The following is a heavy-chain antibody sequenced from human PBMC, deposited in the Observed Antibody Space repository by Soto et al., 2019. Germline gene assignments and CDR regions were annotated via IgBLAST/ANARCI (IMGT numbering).Heavy chain of an antibody. CDR2: IIPILGIA. CDR1: GGTFSSYT. J-gene: IGHJ3*02. D-gene: IGHD2-15*01. Sequence: QIQLVQYGAEVKKPGSSVKVSCKASGGTFSSYTISWVRQAPGQGLEWMGRIIPILGIANYAQKFQGRVTITADKSTSTAYMELSSLRSEDTAVYYGARSCSGGSFYNGRGVSVEAFDIWCQGTMFTVAS. V-gene: IGHV1-69*02. CDR3: ARSCSGGSFYNGRGVSVEAFDI.